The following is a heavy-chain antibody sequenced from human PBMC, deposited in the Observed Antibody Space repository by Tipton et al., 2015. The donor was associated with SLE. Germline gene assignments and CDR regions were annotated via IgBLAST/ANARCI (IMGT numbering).Heavy chain of an antibody. CDR2: INHGGST. CDR3: ARGEMDVFDI. Sequence: LRLSCAVYGGSFSVYYWTWIRQPPGKGLEWIGEINHGGSTNYNPSLKSRVTISVDMSRNQFSLRLDSVTAADTALYYCARGEMDVFDIWGQGTVVSVSS. CDR1: GGSFSVYY. J-gene: IGHJ3*02. V-gene: IGHV4-34*01.